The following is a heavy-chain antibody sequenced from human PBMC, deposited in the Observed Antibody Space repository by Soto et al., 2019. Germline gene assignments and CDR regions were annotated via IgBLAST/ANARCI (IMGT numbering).Heavy chain of an antibody. J-gene: IGHJ6*02. CDR3: ASLGHYYGSGSYTANYYYYYGMDV. D-gene: IGHD3-10*01. V-gene: IGHV1-18*01. Sequence: QVQLVQSGAEVKKPGASVKVSCKASGYTFTSYGISWVRQAPGQGLEWMGWISAYNGNTNYAQKLQGRVTMTTDTSTSTAYMEQRSLRSDDTAVYYCASLGHYYGSGSYTANYYYYYGMDVWGQGTTVTVSS. CDR2: ISAYNGNT. CDR1: GYTFTSYG.